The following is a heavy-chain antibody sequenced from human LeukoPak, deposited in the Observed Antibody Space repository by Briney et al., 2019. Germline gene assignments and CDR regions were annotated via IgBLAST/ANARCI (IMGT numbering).Heavy chain of an antibody. CDR1: GYNFTSYW. V-gene: IGHV5-51*01. CDR2: IYSYDSGT. J-gene: IGHJ4*02. D-gene: IGHD6-13*01. CDR3: ARFGYNSILDY. Sequence: LGASLKTSSKASGYNFTSYWNGWVRQMPPKGLAWMGIIYSYDSGTRYSPSFQGQVTISADTSITTAYLHLSSLNASDTAMYYCARFGYNSILDYWGQGTLVTVSS.